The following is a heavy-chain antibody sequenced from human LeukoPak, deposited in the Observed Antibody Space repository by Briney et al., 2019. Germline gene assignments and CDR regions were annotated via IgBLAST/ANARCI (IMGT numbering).Heavy chain of an antibody. J-gene: IGHJ6*02. D-gene: IGHD3-10*01. CDR3: ASTLVIFLPPTRYYYYGMGV. CDR1: GGSISSGSYY. CDR2: IYTSGST. V-gene: IGHV4-61*02. Sequence: PSQTLSPTCTVSGGSISSGSYYWSWIRQPAGKGLEWIGRIYTSGSTNYNPSLKSRVTISVDTSKNQFSLKLSSVTAADTAVYYCASTLVIFLPPTRYYYYGMGVWGQGTTVTVSS.